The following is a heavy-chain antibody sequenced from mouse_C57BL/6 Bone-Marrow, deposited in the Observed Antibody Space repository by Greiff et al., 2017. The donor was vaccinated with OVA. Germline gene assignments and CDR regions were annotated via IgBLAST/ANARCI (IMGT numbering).Heavy chain of an antibody. CDR3: ARGTGFDY. Sequence: EVKLVESGPELVKPGASVKLSCKASGYSFTGYYMHWVKQSPGNILDWIGYIYPYNGVSSYNQKFKGKATLTVDKSSSTAYMELRSLTAEDAAVCYCARGTGFDYGGQGTTLTVSS. V-gene: IGHV1-31*01. CDR2: IYPYNGVS. CDR1: GYSFTGYY. D-gene: IGHD3-3*01. J-gene: IGHJ2*01.